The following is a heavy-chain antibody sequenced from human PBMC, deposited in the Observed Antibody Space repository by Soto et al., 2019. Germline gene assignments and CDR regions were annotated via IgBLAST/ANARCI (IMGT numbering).Heavy chain of an antibody. Sequence: EVQLVESGGGLVQPGGSLRLSCAASGFTFSSYWMHWVRQAPGKGLVWVSRINSDGSSTSYADSVKGRFTISRDNAKNTLYLQMNSLRAEDTAVYYCAKRYFGNDGPYYYYYYGMDVWGQGTTVTVSS. CDR2: INSDGSST. J-gene: IGHJ6*02. D-gene: IGHD3-10*01. CDR3: AKRYFGNDGPYYYYYYGMDV. CDR1: GFTFSSYW. V-gene: IGHV3-74*01.